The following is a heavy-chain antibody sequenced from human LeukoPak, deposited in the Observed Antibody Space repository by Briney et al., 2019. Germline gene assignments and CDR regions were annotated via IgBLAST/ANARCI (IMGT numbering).Heavy chain of an antibody. CDR2: INHSGST. D-gene: IGHD6-6*01. J-gene: IGHJ4*02. Sequence: PSETLSLTCAVYGGSFSGYYWSWIRQPPGKGLEWIGEINHSGSTNYNPSLKSRVTISVDTSKNQSSLKLSSVTAADTAVYYCARRVGSSDCFDYWGQGTLVTVSS. CDR1: GGSFSGYY. V-gene: IGHV4-34*01. CDR3: ARRVGSSDCFDY.